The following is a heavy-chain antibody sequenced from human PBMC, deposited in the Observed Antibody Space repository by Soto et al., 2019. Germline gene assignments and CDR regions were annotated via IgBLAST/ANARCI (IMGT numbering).Heavy chain of an antibody. V-gene: IGHV3-30*18. J-gene: IGHJ4*02. CDR1: GFTFISYG. D-gene: IGHD3-10*01. CDR2: ISYDGSKK. CDR3: AKDLNVRWFGELSVVYY. Sequence: QVQLVESGGGVVQPGRSLRLSCAASGFTFISYGMNWVRQAPGKGLEWVAVISYDGSKKYYADSVKGRFTISRDNSKNSLYLQLNSRRDEDTAVYYCAKDLNVRWFGELSVVYYWGQGTLVTVCS.